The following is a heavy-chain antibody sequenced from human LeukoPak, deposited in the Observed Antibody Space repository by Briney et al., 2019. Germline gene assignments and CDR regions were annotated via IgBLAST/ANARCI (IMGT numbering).Heavy chain of an antibody. V-gene: IGHV3-23*01. Sequence: GGSLRLACAASRFTFNNYAMSWVRQAPGKGLEWVSSISDSGNNTYYADSVKGRFTISRDNTKNSLYLQMSSLRAEDSAIYYCVRGDIVATPDWWGQGTLVTVSS. CDR2: ISDSGNNT. J-gene: IGHJ4*02. D-gene: IGHD5-12*01. CDR3: VRGDIVATPDW. CDR1: RFTFNNYA.